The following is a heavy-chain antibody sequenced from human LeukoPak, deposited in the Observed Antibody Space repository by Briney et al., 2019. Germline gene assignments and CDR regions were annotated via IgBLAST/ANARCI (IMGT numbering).Heavy chain of an antibody. D-gene: IGHD3-10*01. V-gene: IGHV4-59*01. J-gene: IGHJ3*02. Sequence: KPSETLSLTCTVSGGSISSYYWSWIRQPPGKGLEWIGYIYYSGSTNYNPSLKSRVTISVDTSKNQFSLKLSSVTAADTAVHYCARRRITMVRGVISYAFDIWGQGTMVTVSS. CDR1: GGSISSYY. CDR3: ARRRITMVRGVISYAFDI. CDR2: IYYSGST.